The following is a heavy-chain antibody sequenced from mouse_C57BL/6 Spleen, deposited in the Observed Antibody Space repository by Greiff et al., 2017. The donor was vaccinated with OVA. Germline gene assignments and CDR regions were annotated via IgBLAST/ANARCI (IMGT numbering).Heavy chain of an antibody. V-gene: IGHV1-9*01. J-gene: IGHJ1*03. CDR3: ARWGITTVVSYWYFDV. Sequence: VQLVESGAELMKPGASVKLSCKATGYTFTGYWIEWVKQRPGHGLEWIGEILPGSGSTNYNEKFKGKATFTADTSSNTAYMQLSSLTTEDSAIYYCARWGITTVVSYWYFDVWGTGTTVTVSS. CDR1: GYTFTGYW. CDR2: ILPGSGST. D-gene: IGHD1-1*01.